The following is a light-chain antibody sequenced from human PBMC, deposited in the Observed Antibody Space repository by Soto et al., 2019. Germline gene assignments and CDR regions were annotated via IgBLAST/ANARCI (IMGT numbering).Light chain of an antibody. Sequence: QSALTQPASVSGSPGQSITLSCTGTSNDVGGYNYVSWYQQHPGKAPKLMIYDVSNRPSGVSNRFSGSKSGNTASLTISGLQAEDEADYYCSSYTSSSTLVFGGGTKLTVL. V-gene: IGLV2-14*01. CDR1: SNDVGGYNY. J-gene: IGLJ2*01. CDR2: DVS. CDR3: SSYTSSSTLV.